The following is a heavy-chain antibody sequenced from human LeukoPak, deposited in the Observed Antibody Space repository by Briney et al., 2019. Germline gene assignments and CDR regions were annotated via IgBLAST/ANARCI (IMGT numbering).Heavy chain of an antibody. CDR2: IYYSGNT. V-gene: IGHV4-59*01. Sequence: SETLSLTCTVSGGSLSIYLWSCMRPPPGERLEWRGYIYYSGNTIYNPPLECSVHISVDTRKQQFPLKLSSVTSADRPVFYCARVLTGGAIFPWGQGTLVTVSS. J-gene: IGHJ5*02. CDR1: GGSLSIYL. D-gene: IGHD1-26*01. CDR3: ARVLTGGAIFP.